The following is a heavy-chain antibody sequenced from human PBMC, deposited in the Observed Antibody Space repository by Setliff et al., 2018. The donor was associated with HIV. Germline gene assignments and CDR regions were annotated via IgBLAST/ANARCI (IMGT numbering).Heavy chain of an antibody. D-gene: IGHD6-13*01. CDR1: GDSVSGYY. Sequence: KPSETLSLTCAVPGDSVSGYYWSWIRQSAGRGLEWIGRVHSSATSNYNPSLKGRVAMSVDTAKNQFSLKLTSVSAADTAVYFCARDRIEVIAETPHDVFDIWGRGTTVTVSS. J-gene: IGHJ3*02. CDR3: ARDRIEVIAETPHDVFDI. V-gene: IGHV4-4*07. CDR2: VHSSATS.